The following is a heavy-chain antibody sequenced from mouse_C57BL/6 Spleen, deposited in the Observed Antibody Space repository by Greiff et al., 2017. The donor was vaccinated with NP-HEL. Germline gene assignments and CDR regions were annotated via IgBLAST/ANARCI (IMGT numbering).Heavy chain of an antibody. V-gene: IGHV14-2*01. CDR2: IDPEDGET. D-gene: IGHD1-1*01. Sequence: EVKLQQSGAELVKPGASVKLSCTASGFNITDYYMHWVKQRTEQGLEWIGRIDPEDGETKYAPKFQGKATITADTSSNTAYLQLSSLTSEDTAVYYCARGDYGSSLSWFAYWGQGTLVTVSA. CDR3: ARGDYGSSLSWFAY. CDR1: GFNITDYY. J-gene: IGHJ3*01.